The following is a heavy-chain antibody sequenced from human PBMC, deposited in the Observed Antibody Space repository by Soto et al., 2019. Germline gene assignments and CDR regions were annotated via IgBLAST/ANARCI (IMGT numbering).Heavy chain of an antibody. J-gene: IGHJ3*02. CDR1: GGSISSGGYY. Sequence: QVQLQESGPGLVKPSQTLSLTCTVSGGSISSGGYYWSWIRQHPGKGLEWIGYIYYSGGTYYNPSLKLRFTISVDTAKNQFSLKLSSVTAADTAVYYCARDPAHYDSSGRTYDAFGIWGQGTMVTVSS. CDR2: IYYSGGT. CDR3: ARDPAHYDSSGRTYDAFGI. V-gene: IGHV4-31*03. D-gene: IGHD3-22*01.